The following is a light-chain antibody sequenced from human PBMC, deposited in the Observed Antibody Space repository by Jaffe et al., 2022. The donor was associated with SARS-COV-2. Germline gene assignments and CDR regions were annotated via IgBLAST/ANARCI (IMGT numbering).Light chain of an antibody. V-gene: IGLV1-51*01. J-gene: IGLJ2*01. CDR2: DNN. Sequence: QSVLTQPPSVSAAPGQNVAISCSGGNSNIGTNDVSWYQQLPGTAPKLLISDNNKRPSGIPDRFSGSKSGASATLAVTGLQTGDEADYYCGTWDTSLSAVVFGGGTKLTVL. CDR1: NSNIGTND. CDR3: GTWDTSLSAVV.